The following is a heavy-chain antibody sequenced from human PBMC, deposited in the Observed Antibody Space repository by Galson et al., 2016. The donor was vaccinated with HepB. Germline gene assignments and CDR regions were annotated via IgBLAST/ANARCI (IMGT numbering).Heavy chain of an antibody. Sequence: SVKVSCKASGFPLTSYGIIWVRQAPRQGLEWMGWISPYNDDTNYPQKFQGRVTVTADTSTNTVYMELRSLRSDDDTAVYYCARDYAVSETSAFSLDFWGQGTLLTVSS. CDR2: ISPYNDDT. D-gene: IGHD1-26*01. V-gene: IGHV1-18*01. CDR1: GFPLTSYG. J-gene: IGHJ4*02. CDR3: ARDYAVSETSAFSLDF.